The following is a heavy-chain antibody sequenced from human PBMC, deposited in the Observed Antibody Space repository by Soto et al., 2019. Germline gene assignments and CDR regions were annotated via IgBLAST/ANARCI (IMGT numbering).Heavy chain of an antibody. CDR1: GYTFNTYG. J-gene: IGHJ2*01. V-gene: IGHV1-18*01. Sequence: QVQLVQSGAEVKKPGASVKVSCKASGYTFNTYGVSWVRQAPGQGLEWLGWISPYNGNTNYPQKLQGRVTITTDTSTRTAYREVRSLSSDDTAVYYCARCITGAGSFSYFELWGRGTLVNVAS. CDR3: ARCITGAGSFSYFEL. CDR2: ISPYNGNT. D-gene: IGHD6-13*01.